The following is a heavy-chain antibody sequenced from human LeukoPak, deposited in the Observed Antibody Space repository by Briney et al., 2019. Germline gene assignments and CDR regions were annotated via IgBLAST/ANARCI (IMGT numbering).Heavy chain of an antibody. Sequence: PGRSLRLSCAASGFTFDDYAMHWVRHAPRKGLEWVSGISWNSGSISYADSVKGRFTISRENAKNSLYLQMNSLRAEDTALYYCAKDIGTSFGELAFYVWGKGTTVTVAS. D-gene: IGHD3-10*01. CDR2: ISWNSGSI. V-gene: IGHV3-9*01. CDR1: GFTFDDYA. J-gene: IGHJ6*04. CDR3: AKDIGTSFGELAFYV.